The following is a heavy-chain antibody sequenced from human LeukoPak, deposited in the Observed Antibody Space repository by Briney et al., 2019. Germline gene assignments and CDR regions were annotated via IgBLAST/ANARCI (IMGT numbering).Heavy chain of an antibody. CDR3: ARGFTLFDP. J-gene: IGHJ5*02. Sequence: KSSETLSLTCTVSGGSISNKYWSWIRQPPGKGLEWIGYIYYSGSTNYNPSLKSRVTISVDTSKNQFSLKLSSVTTADTAVYYCARGFTLFDPWGQGTLVTVSS. D-gene: IGHD2/OR15-2a*01. V-gene: IGHV4-59*01. CDR1: GGSISNKY. CDR2: IYYSGST.